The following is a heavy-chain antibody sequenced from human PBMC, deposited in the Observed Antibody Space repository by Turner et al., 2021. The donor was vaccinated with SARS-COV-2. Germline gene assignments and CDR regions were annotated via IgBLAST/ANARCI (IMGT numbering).Heavy chain of an antibody. V-gene: IGHV3-21*01. Sequence: EVQLVESGGGLVKPGGSLRLSCAASGFTFSSYSMNWVRQAPGKGLEWVSSITSSDTYYADSMKGRFTISRDNAKNSLYLQMNSLRAEDTAVYYCVRDKDSSDYYYWGQGTLVTVSS. CDR2: ITSSDT. D-gene: IGHD3-22*01. CDR3: VRDKDSSDYYY. J-gene: IGHJ4*02. CDR1: GFTFSSYS.